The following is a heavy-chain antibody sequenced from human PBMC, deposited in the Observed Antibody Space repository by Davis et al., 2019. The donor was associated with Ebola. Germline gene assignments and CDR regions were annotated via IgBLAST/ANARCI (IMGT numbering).Heavy chain of an antibody. CDR2: ISWNSGSI. Sequence: GGSLRLSCAASGFTFDDYAMHWVRQAPGKGLEWVSGISWNSGSIGYADSVKGRFTISRDNAKNSLYLQMNSLRAEDTALYYCAKDISVEIWHLGEFDCWGQGTLVTVSS. D-gene: IGHD3-16*01. V-gene: IGHV3-9*01. CDR3: AKDISVEIWHLGEFDC. J-gene: IGHJ4*02. CDR1: GFTFDDYA.